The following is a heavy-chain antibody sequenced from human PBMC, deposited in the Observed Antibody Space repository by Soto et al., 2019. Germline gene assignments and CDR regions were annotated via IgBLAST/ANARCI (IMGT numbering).Heavy chain of an antibody. CDR1: GFSVSSNY. Sequence: VQLVESGGDSIQPGGSLSLSCAASGFSVSSNYMSWVRQAPGKGLEWVSVIYSGGTTYYADSVKGRFTISRDNSKNMLHLQMNSLRAEDTAVYYCAREGYCSGGSCFSDYWGQGTPVIVSA. J-gene: IGHJ4*02. CDR3: AREGYCSGGSCFSDY. D-gene: IGHD2-15*01. CDR2: IYSGGTT. V-gene: IGHV3-53*01.